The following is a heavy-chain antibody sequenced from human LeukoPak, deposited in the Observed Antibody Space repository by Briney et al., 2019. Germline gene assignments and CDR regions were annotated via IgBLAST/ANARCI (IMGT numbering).Heavy chain of an antibody. CDR2: ISGSGGST. D-gene: IGHD2-15*01. CDR3: AKDGRIVVVVAASFDY. Sequence: GGSLRLSCAASGFTFSSYAMSWVRQAPGKGLEGVSAISGSGGSTYYADSVKGRFTISRDNSKNTLYLQMNSLRAEDTAVYYCAKDGRIVVVVAASFDYWGQGTLVTVSS. V-gene: IGHV3-23*01. CDR1: GFTFSSYA. J-gene: IGHJ4*02.